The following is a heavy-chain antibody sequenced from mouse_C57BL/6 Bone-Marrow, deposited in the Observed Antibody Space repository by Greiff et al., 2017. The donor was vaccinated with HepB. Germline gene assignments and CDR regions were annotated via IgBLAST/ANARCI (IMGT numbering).Heavy chain of an antibody. V-gene: IGHV6-6*01. J-gene: IGHJ4*01. Sequence: EVHLVESGGGLVQPGGSMKLSCAASGFTFSDAWMDWVRQSPEKGLEWVAEIRNKANNHATYYAESVKGRFTISRDDSKSSVYLQMNSLRAEDTGIYYCIPYYSKGDYAMDYWGQGTSVTVSS. CDR1: GFTFSDAW. CDR3: IPYYSKGDYAMDY. CDR2: IRNKANNHAT. D-gene: IGHD2-5*01.